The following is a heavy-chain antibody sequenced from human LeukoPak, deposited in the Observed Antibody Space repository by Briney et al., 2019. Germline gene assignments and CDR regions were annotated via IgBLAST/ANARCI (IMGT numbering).Heavy chain of an antibody. CDR1: GYTFTGYY. D-gene: IGHD3-3*01. J-gene: IGHJ4*02. CDR3: ARTGSRGIWSGYYTPDY. CDR2: INPNSGGT. Sequence: ASVEVSCKASGYTFTGYYMHWVRQAPGQGLEWMGWINPNSGGTNYAQKFQGRVTMTRDTSISTAYMELSRLRSDDTAVYYCARTGSRGIWSGYYTPDYWGQGTLVTVSS. V-gene: IGHV1-2*02.